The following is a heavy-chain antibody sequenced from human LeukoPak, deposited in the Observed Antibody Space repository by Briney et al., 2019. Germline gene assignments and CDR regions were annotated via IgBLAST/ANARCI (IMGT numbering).Heavy chain of an antibody. D-gene: IGHD3-22*01. V-gene: IGHV4-34*01. CDR3: ARGDPYYDSSGYCLDY. CDR1: GGSFSVYY. J-gene: IGHJ4*02. Sequence: SETLSLTCAVYGGSFSVYYWSWIRQPPGKGLEWIGEINHSGSTNYNPSLKSRVTISVDTSKNQFSLKLSSVTAADTAVYYCARGDPYYDSSGYCLDYWGQGTLVTVSS. CDR2: INHSGST.